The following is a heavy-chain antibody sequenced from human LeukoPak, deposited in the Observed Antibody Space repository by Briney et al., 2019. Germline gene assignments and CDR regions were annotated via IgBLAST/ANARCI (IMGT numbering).Heavy chain of an antibody. Sequence: GESLKISCKGSGYRFTTYWIGWVRQMPGKGLEWMGIIYPGDSDTRYSPSFQGQVTISADKSINTAYLQWSSLKASDTAIHYCASFSGDNAFDIWGQGKMVTVSS. CDR2: IYPGDSDT. CDR1: GYRFTTYW. J-gene: IGHJ3*02. D-gene: IGHD2-21*02. CDR3: ASFSGDNAFDI. V-gene: IGHV5-51*01.